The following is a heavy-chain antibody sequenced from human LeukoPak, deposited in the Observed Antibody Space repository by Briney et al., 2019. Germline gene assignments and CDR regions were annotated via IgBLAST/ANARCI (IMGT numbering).Heavy chain of an antibody. Sequence: GGSLRLTCEAPGFTFSRFAMTWVRQAPGKGLEWVSTIGALGGSTNYAASVKGRFTISRDNAKNSLYLQMNSLRAEDTAVYYCTRVLYSSGWYGDHYWGQGTLVTVSS. V-gene: IGHV3-23*01. CDR1: GFTFSRFA. CDR3: TRVLYSSGWYGDHY. J-gene: IGHJ4*02. D-gene: IGHD6-19*01. CDR2: IGALGGST.